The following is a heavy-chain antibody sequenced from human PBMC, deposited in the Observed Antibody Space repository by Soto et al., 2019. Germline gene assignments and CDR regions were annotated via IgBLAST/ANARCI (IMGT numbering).Heavy chain of an antibody. J-gene: IGHJ4*02. D-gene: IGHD6-19*01. V-gene: IGHV4-4*02. CDR1: GGSISSSNW. CDR3: ARESRAVAGDYFDY. Sequence: KSSETLSLTCAVSGGSISSSNWWSWVRQPPGKGLEWIGEIYHSGSTNYNPSLKSRVTISVDKSKNQFSLKLSSVTAADTAVYYCARESRAVAGDYFDYWGQGTLVTVSS. CDR2: IYHSGST.